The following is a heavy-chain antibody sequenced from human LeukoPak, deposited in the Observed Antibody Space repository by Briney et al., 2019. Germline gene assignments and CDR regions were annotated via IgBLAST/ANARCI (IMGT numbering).Heavy chain of an antibody. CDR3: ANGYSYDLFDY. CDR2: IYYSGST. J-gene: IGHJ4*02. D-gene: IGHD5-18*01. Sequence: KPSETLSLTCTVSGGSISSSSYYWGWIRQPPGKGLEWIGNIYYSGSTFYNPSLKTRVTISVDTSKNQFSLKPSSVTAANTAVYYCANGYSYDLFDYWGQGTLVTVSS. CDR1: GGSISSSSYY. V-gene: IGHV4-39*01.